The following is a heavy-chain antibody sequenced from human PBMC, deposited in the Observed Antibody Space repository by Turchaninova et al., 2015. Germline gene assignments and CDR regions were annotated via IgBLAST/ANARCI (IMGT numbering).Heavy chain of an antibody. CDR2: IRSDGSST. J-gene: IGHJ4*02. V-gene: IGHV3-74*01. Sequence: EVQLVESGGGLVQPGGSLRLSCAASGVTFCRYWMQWVRQAPGTGLVWVSGIRSDGSSTNYADSVKGRFTISRDNAKNTLYLQMNSLRVEDTALYYCAREGQWKGLDYWGQGTLVTVPS. CDR1: GVTFCRYW. CDR3: AREGQWKGLDY. D-gene: IGHD6-19*01.